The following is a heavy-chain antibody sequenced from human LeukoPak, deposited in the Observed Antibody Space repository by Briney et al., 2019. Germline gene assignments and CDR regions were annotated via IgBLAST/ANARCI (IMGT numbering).Heavy chain of an antibody. D-gene: IGHD3-3*01. J-gene: IGHJ4*02. V-gene: IGHV3-23*01. CDR3: AKDHDFWSGYYY. Sequence: GGSLRLSCAASGFTFSTYAMSWVRQAPGKGLEWVSVISGSGGSTYYADSVKGRFTISRDNSKNTLYLQMNSLRAEDTAVYYCAKDHDFWSGYYYWGQGTLATVSS. CDR2: ISGSGGST. CDR1: GFTFSTYA.